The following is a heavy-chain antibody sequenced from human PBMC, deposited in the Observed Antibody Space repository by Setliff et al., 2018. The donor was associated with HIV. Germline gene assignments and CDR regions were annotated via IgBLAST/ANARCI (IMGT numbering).Heavy chain of an antibody. CDR1: GFTFSSYA. D-gene: IGHD5-12*01. Sequence: PGGSLRLSCVASGFTFSSYAMSWVRQAPGKGLEWVSVIYSGGSSTYYADSVKGRFTISRDNSKNTLYLQMNSLRAEDTAVYYCAKQRGDGYNRYYYYYMDVWGKGTTVTVSS. CDR3: AKQRGDGYNRYYYYYMDV. CDR2: IYSGGSST. V-gene: IGHV3-23*03. J-gene: IGHJ6*03.